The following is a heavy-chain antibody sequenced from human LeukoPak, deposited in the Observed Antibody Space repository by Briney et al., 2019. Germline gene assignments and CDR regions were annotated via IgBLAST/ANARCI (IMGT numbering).Heavy chain of an antibody. CDR1: GFTFSSYS. Sequence: GGSLRLSCAASGFTFSSYSMNWVRQAPGKGLGWVSSISSSSSYIYYADSVKGRFTISRDNAKNSLYLQMNSLRAEDTAVYYRARDLWWDLRGYFAYRGQGALVTVSS. CDR2: ISSSSSYI. CDR3: ARDLWWDLRGYFAY. J-gene: IGHJ4*02. V-gene: IGHV3-21*01. D-gene: IGHD1-26*01.